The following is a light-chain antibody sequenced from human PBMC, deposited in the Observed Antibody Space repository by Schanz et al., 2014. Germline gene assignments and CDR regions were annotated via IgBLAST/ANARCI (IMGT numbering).Light chain of an antibody. J-gene: IGKJ1*01. Sequence: EIVMTQSQATLSVSPGERATLSCRASQSISSYLAWYQQKPGQAPRLLIYGASTRASDFPDRFSGSGSGTDFTLNISRLETEDFAVYYCQQFNKWPPTFGPGTKVEIK. CDR2: GAS. CDR3: QQFNKWPPT. V-gene: IGKV3D-15*01. CDR1: QSISSY.